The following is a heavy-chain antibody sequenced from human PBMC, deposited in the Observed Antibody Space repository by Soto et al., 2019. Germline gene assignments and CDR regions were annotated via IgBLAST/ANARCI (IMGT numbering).Heavy chain of an antibody. CDR1: GASISSGDYY. Sequence: TLSLTCPVSGASISSGDYYWSWIRQPPGKGLEWIGYIYYSGTTYYNPSLKSRVTISVDTSKNQFSLKVNSVTAADTAVYYCARELIQLWPHYYYGMDVWGQGTKVTVYS. D-gene: IGHD5-18*01. V-gene: IGHV4-30-4*01. CDR2: IYYSGTT. CDR3: ARELIQLWPHYYYGMDV. J-gene: IGHJ6*02.